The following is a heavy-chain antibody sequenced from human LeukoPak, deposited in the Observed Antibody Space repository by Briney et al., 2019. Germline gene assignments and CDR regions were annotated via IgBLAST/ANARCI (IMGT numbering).Heavy chain of an antibody. V-gene: IGHV4-34*01. Sequence: SETLSLTCAVYGGSFSGYYWSWIRQPPGKGLEWIGEINHSGSTNYNPSLKSRVTISVDTSKNQLSLKLNSVTVADTAVYYCARYSGSVVAGWFDPWGQGTLVTVSS. CDR3: ARYSGSVVAGWFDP. CDR1: GGSFSGYY. D-gene: IGHD6-6*01. J-gene: IGHJ5*02. CDR2: INHSGST.